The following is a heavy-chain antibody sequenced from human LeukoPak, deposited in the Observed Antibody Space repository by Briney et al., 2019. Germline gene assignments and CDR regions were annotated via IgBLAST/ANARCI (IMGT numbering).Heavy chain of an antibody. J-gene: IGHJ4*02. V-gene: IGHV3-30-3*01. CDR1: GFTFTDYY. CDR2: ISYDVSNK. Sequence: PGGSLRLSCVVSGFTFTDYYMTWVRQAPGKGLEWVALISYDVSNKYYADSVKGRFTISRDNSKNTLYLQMNSLRAEDTAVYYCARDPGGYGGNSAVDYWGQGTLVTVSS. D-gene: IGHD4-23*01. CDR3: ARDPGGYGGNSAVDY.